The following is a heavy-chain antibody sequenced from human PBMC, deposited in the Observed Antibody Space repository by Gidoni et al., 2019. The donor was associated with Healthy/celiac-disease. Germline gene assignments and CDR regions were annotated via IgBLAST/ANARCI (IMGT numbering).Heavy chain of an antibody. V-gene: IGHV3-21*01. Sequence: VQPAEPGGGLVKPGGSLRPPRAASGFPSTTYTMICVRRPPGKGLEWVSSISSRSSNISYADSVKGRFTISRDNAKNSLYLQMNSLRAEDTAVYYCARGDHVYCSSTSCYRGPYYYYGMDVWGQGTTVTVSS. CDR1: GFPSTTYT. D-gene: IGHD2-2*02. CDR3: ARGDHVYCSSTSCYRGPYYYYGMDV. J-gene: IGHJ6*02. CDR2: ISSRSSNI.